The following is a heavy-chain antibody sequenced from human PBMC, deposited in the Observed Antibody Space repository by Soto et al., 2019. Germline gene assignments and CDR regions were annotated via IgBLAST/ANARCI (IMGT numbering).Heavy chain of an antibody. D-gene: IGHD5-12*01. J-gene: IGHJ4*02. V-gene: IGHV3-11*01. CDR1: GFTFSDSY. Sequence: QVQLVESGGGLVKPGGSLRLSCAASGFTFSDSYMTWIRQAPGKGLEWVSYISSSGNTIYYADSVTGRFTISRENAKNALSLQMNSLRAEDTAVYYCSRVEYTGYLVDYWGQGTLVTVSS. CDR2: ISSSGNTI. CDR3: SRVEYTGYLVDY.